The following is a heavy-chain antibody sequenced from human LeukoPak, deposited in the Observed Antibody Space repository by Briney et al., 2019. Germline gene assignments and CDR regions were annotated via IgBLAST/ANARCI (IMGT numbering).Heavy chain of an antibody. J-gene: IGHJ4*02. D-gene: IGHD2-2*01. CDR2: ISGSGGST. Sequence: GGSLRLSCAASGFTFSSYAMSWVRQAPGKGLEWVSAISGSGGSTYYADSVKGRFTISGDNSKITLYLQMNSLRAEDTAVYYCAKGKDIVVVPARLDYWGQGTLVTVSS. CDR1: GFTFSSYA. CDR3: AKGKDIVVVPARLDY. V-gene: IGHV3-23*01.